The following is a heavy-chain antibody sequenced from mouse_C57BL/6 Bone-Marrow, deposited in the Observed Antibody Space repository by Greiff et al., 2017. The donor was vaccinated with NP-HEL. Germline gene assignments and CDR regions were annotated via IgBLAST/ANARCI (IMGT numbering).Heavy chain of an antibody. D-gene: IGHD2-4*01. CDR1: GFTFSSYA. J-gene: IGHJ3*01. CDR3: AREGLRAWFAY. Sequence: DVQLVESGGGLVKPGGSLKLSCAASGFTFSSYAMSWVRQTPEKRLEWVATISAGGSYTYYPDNVKGRFTISRDNAKNNLYLQMSHLKSEDTAMYYCAREGLRAWFAYWGQGTLVTVSA. CDR2: ISAGGSYT. V-gene: IGHV5-4*01.